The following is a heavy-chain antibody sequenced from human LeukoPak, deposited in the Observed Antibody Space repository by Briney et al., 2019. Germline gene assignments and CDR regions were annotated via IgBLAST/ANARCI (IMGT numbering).Heavy chain of an antibody. D-gene: IGHD6-13*01. Sequence: PGGSLRLSCAASGFTFSSYAMHWVRQAPGKGLEWVAVISYDGSNKYFADSVKGRFTISRDNSKNTLYLQMNSLRSDDTAVYYCARDGSSWLDYWGQGTLVTVSS. CDR3: ARDGSSWLDY. CDR1: GFTFSSYA. V-gene: IGHV3-30*03. J-gene: IGHJ4*02. CDR2: ISYDGSNK.